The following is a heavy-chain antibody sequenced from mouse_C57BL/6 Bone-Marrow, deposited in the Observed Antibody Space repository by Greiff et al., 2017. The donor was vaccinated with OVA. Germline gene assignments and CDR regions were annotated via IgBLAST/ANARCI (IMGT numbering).Heavy chain of an antibody. D-gene: IGHD2-5*01. CDR2: IHPNSGST. Sequence: QVQLQQPGAELVKPGASVQLSCKASGYTFTSYWMHWVKQRPGQGLEWIGMIHPNSGSTNYNEKFKSKATLTVDKSSSTAYMQLSSLTSEDSAVYYCAREGYYSNYVDYWGQGTTLTVSS. J-gene: IGHJ2*01. CDR1: GYTFTSYW. CDR3: AREGYYSNYVDY. V-gene: IGHV1-64*01.